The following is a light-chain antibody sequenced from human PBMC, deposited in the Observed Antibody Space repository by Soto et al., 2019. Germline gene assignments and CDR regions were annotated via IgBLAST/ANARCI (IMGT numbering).Light chain of an antibody. CDR1: SSNIGNGY. J-gene: IGLJ3*02. V-gene: IGLV1-51*01. CDR2: DNN. Sequence: QSVLTQPPSVSAAPGQKVTISCSGSSSNIGNGYVSWCQQLPGTVPKLLIYDNNKRPSGIPDRFSGSKSGTSATLGITGLQTGDEADYYCGTWDSSLSAGVFGGGTKVTV. CDR3: GTWDSSLSAGV.